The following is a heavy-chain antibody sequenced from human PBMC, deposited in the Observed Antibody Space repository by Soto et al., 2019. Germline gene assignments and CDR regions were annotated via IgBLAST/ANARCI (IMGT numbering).Heavy chain of an antibody. D-gene: IGHD6-19*01. V-gene: IGHV1-69*01. CDR3: ARENRDDNSGWYSSSDWFDP. CDR1: GDTSDSFS. Sequence: QVQLVQSGAEVKKPGSSVRVSCKASGDTSDSFSISWVRQAPGQGLEWMGGIIPMFGTGNYAQKFQGRLTIPADESMGTFYIALKSLRSEDTAVYFCARENRDDNSGWYSSSDWFDPWGQGTLVTVSS. J-gene: IGHJ5*02. CDR2: IIPMFGTG.